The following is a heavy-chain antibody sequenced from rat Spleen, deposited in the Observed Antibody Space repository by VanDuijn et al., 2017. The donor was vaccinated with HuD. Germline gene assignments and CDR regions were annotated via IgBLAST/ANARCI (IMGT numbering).Heavy chain of an antibody. CDR3: TRDSFYYDGNYYYWFFDF. Sequence: QVQLKESGPGLVQPSQTLSLTCTVSGFSLPGNNIHWVRQPPGKGLEWMGRMRYDGDTYYNSALKSRLSISRDTSKNQVFLKMNSLQTDDTAIYYCTRDSFYYDGNYYYWFFDFWGPGTMVTVSS. J-gene: IGHJ1*01. D-gene: IGHD1-12*02. CDR1: GFSLPGNN. CDR2: MRYDGDT. V-gene: IGHV2S30*01.